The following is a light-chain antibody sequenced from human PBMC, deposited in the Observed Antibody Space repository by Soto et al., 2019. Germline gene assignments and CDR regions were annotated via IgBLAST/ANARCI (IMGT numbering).Light chain of an antibody. CDR2: KAS. J-gene: IGKJ1*01. Sequence: DIHMTQSPSILSASVGDRVTITCRASQSISSWLAWYQQKPGKAPNLLIYKASHLENGVPSRFSGSGSGTEFTLTISSLQPGDFATYYCQHYNSYSEAFGQGTKVDI. CDR3: QHYNSYSEA. V-gene: IGKV1-5*03. CDR1: QSISSW.